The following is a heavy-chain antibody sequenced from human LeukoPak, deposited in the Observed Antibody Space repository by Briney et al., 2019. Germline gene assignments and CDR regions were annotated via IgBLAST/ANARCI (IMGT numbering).Heavy chain of an antibody. CDR2: IYHSGYT. J-gene: IGHJ3*02. D-gene: IGHD3-10*01. V-gene: IGHV4-39*01. CDR3: ARHYPPYGSGSYYKGDDAFDI. Sequence: PSETLSLTCTVSGGSINSSSYYWGWIRQPPGEALEWIGSIYHSGYTYYNPSLKSRVTISVDTSKNQFSLKLSSVTAADTAVYYCARHYPPYGSGSYYKGDDAFDIWGQGTMVTVSS. CDR1: GGSINSSSYY.